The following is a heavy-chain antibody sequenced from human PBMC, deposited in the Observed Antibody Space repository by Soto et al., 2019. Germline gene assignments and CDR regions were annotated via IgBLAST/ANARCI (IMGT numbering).Heavy chain of an antibody. V-gene: IGHV3-7*05. Sequence: EVQLLESGGGLVQPGGYLRLSCAASGFTFTSHWMSWVRQAPGKGPEWVANVNKDGSERKFMDSVKGRFTISRDNAKNSRYLQMNNLRAEDTAVYYCARDMEGGANDYWGQGTLVTVSS. CDR1: GFTFTSHW. J-gene: IGHJ4*02. D-gene: IGHD3-16*01. CDR2: VNKDGSER. CDR3: ARDMEGGANDY.